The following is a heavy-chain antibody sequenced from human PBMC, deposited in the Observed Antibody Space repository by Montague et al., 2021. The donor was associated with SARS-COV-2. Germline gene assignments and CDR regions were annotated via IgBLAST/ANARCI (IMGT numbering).Heavy chain of an antibody. CDR3: ACGEITKGGLIYYYGMDV. CDR2: INHSGST. Sequence: SETLSLTCAVYGGSFSGYYWTWIRQSPRKGLEWIGEINHSGSTNYNPSLKSRVTISVDTSKNQFSLKLSSVTAADTAVYYCACGEITKGGLIYYYGMDVWGQGTTVTVSS. D-gene: IGHD1-20*01. CDR1: GGSFSGYY. V-gene: IGHV4-34*01. J-gene: IGHJ6*02.